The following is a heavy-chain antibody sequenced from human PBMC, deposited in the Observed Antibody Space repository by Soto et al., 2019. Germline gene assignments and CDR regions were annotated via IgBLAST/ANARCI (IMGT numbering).Heavy chain of an antibody. J-gene: IGHJ4*02. CDR1: GFTFSSYA. CDR2: ISSNGGST. V-gene: IGHV3-64*01. Sequence: GGSLRLSCAASGFTFSSYAMHWVRQAPGKGLEYVSAISSNGGSTYYANSVKGRFTISRDNSKNTLYLQMGSLRAEDMAVYYCARSWSPSGYSSFDYWGQGTLVTVSS. CDR3: ARSWSPSGYSSFDY. D-gene: IGHD3-3*01.